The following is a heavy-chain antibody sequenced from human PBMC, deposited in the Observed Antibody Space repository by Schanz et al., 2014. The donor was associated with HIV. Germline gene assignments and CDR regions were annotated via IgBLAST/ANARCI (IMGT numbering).Heavy chain of an antibody. Sequence: QVQLVQSGAEVKKSGSSVKVSCKASGGTIRNLGITWVRQAPGQGLEWMGVINTMLGKTNYAQKFQGRVSMTADQSTSTAYMEVSSLRSDDTAVYYCASGRRSGIGWRMDVWGQGTTVTVSS. CDR2: INTMLGKT. CDR1: GGTIRNLG. D-gene: IGHD6-19*01. V-gene: IGHV1-69*01. CDR3: ASGRRSGIGWRMDV. J-gene: IGHJ6*02.